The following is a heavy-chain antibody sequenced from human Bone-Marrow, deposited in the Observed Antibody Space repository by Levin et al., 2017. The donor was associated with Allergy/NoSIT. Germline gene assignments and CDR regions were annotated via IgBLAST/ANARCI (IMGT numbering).Heavy chain of an antibody. D-gene: IGHD2-8*02. CDR1: GYSFSNFW. CDR2: IYPGDSDT. J-gene: IGHJ6*02. CDR3: ARSDTGSSFTMDV. Sequence: GGSLRLSCKTSGYSFSNFWIGWVRQMPGGGLEWMGIIYPGDSDTRYSPSFQGQVTISVDKSTSTAYLQWRSLRASDTAMYYCARSDTGSSFTMDVWGQGTTVSVS. V-gene: IGHV5-51*01.